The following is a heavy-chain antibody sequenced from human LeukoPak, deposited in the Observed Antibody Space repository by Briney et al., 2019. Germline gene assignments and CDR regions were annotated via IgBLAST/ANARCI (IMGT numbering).Heavy chain of an antibody. D-gene: IGHD2-2*01. J-gene: IGHJ5*02. CDR3: AKEERDYCSSTSCPPGA. CDR2: IWYDGSNK. CDR1: GFTFSSYG. Sequence: GGSLRLSCAASGFTFSSYGMHWVRQAPGKGLEWVADIWYDGSNKYYADSVKGRFTISRDNSKNTLYLQMNSLRAEDTAVYYCAKEERDYCSSTSCPPGAWGQGTLVTVSA. V-gene: IGHV3-33*03.